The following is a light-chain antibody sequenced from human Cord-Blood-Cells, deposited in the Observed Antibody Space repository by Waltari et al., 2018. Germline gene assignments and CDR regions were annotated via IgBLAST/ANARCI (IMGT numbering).Light chain of an antibody. Sequence: EIVLTQSPGTLSLSPGERATLSCRASQSVSSSYFAWYQQKPGQAPRLLIYGASSRSTGIPDRFSGSGSGTDFTLNISRLEPEDFAVYYCQQYGSSPPITFGQGTRLEIK. CDR2: GAS. J-gene: IGKJ5*01. CDR3: QQYGSSPPIT. CDR1: QSVSSSY. V-gene: IGKV3-20*01.